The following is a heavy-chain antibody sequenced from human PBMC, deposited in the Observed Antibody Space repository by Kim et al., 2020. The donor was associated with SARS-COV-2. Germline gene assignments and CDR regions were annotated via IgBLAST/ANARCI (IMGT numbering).Heavy chain of an antibody. CDR3: AKDISRSVYYYYCGMDV. CDR2: ISGNGGST. J-gene: IGHJ6*02. CDR1: GFTFSSYA. V-gene: IGHV3-23*01. Sequence: GGSLRLSCAASGFTFSSYAMSWVRQAPGKGLEWVSNISGNGGSTYYADSVKGRFTISRDNSKNTLYLQMNSLRAEDTAVYYCAKDISRSVYYYYCGMDVWGQGTTVTVSS.